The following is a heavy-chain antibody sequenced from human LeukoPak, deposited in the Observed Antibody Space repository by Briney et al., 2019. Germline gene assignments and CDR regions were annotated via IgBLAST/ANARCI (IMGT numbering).Heavy chain of an antibody. Sequence: PGGSLRLSCAASGFTFSSYGMHWVRQAPDKGLELVAVIWYDGSNKYYADSVKGRFTISRDNSKNTLYLQMNSLRAEETAVYYCALSIAARPYYFDYWGQGTLVTVSS. CDR1: GFTFSSYG. J-gene: IGHJ4*02. V-gene: IGHV3-33*01. CDR2: IWYDGSNK. D-gene: IGHD6-6*01. CDR3: ALSIAARPYYFDY.